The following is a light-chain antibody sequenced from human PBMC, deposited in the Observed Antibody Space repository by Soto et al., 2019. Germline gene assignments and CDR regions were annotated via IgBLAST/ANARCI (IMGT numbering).Light chain of an antibody. J-gene: IGLJ2*01. CDR3: SSYTSDSTLVV. CDR1: SRDIGGYNY. Sequence: SALTQPASVSGSPGQTITISCTGTSRDIGGYNYVSWYQHHPGKAPKLMIYDVSNRPSGISNRFSGSKSGSTASLTISGLHAEDEADYWCSSYTSDSTLVVFGGGTKVTVL. CDR2: DVS. V-gene: IGLV2-14*03.